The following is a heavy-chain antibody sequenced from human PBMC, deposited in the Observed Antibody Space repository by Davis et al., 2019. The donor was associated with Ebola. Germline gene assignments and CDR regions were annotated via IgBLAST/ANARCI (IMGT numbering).Heavy chain of an antibody. V-gene: IGHV6-1*01. CDR1: GDSVSGKSGA. Sequence: PSETLSLTCAISGDSVSGKSGAWNWISQSPSRGLESLGRTYYTSKWYNHYAAPVKSRTTINPDTSKNQFSLQLNSVTPEDTAVDYCGRGWLQSGIGSWGQGTLVTVSS. CDR2: TYYTSKWYN. D-gene: IGHD5-24*01. CDR3: GRGWLQSGIGS. J-gene: IGHJ4*02.